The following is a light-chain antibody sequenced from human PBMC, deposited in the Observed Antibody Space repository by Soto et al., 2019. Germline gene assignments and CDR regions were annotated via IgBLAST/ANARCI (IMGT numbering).Light chain of an antibody. J-gene: IGLJ2*01. Sequence: QSALTQPASMSGSPGQSITISCAGTSNDVGAYNYVSWYQQHPGKAPKLMIYEVSNRPSGISNRFSGSKSGNTASLTLSGLQAEDEADYYCSSYTSSSTLVFGGGTKVTVL. CDR2: EVS. V-gene: IGLV2-14*01. CDR1: SNDVGAYNY. CDR3: SSYTSSSTLV.